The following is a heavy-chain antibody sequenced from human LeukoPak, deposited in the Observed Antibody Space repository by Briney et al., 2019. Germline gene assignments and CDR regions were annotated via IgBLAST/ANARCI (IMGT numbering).Heavy chain of an antibody. J-gene: IGHJ4*02. CDR1: GFTFSSSW. CDR3: GRLTPGQRCLFY. Sequence: GGSLRLPCAASGFTFSSSWMSWVRQAPGKGLEWVANIKEDGSETYYVDSVKGRFTISRDNAQNSLYLQMNSLRAEDTAVYYCGRLTPGQRCLFYWGQGTLVTVSS. D-gene: IGHD6-25*01. V-gene: IGHV3-7*01. CDR2: IKEDGSET.